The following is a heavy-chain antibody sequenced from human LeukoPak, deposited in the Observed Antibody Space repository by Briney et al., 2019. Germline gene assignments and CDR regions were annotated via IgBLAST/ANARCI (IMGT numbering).Heavy chain of an antibody. J-gene: IGHJ2*01. Sequence: SETLSLTCIVSGGSISSYYWSWIRQPPGKGLEWIGYIYNSGTTNYNPSLKSRVTISLDTSKNQFSLKLSSLTTADTAVYYCARGSNYYDSSGSMWHWYFDLWGRGTLVTVSS. CDR1: GGSISSYY. CDR3: ARGSNYYDSSGSMWHWYFDL. CDR2: IYNSGTT. D-gene: IGHD3-22*01. V-gene: IGHV4-59*01.